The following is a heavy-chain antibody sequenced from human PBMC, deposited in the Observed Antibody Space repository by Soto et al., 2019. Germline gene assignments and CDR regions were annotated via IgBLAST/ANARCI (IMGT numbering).Heavy chain of an antibody. CDR3: ARAAYTSHHIAFDN. J-gene: IGHJ4*01. Sequence: GGSLRLSCVASGFTFSSYWMSWVRQAPGKGLEWVANIKQDGSEKYYADSVKGRFTISRNNPKNSLYLQMNSPRAEVTSGYYCARAAYTSHHIAFDNWGQGTMVTVSS. CDR2: IKQDGSEK. CDR1: GFTFSSYW. D-gene: IGHD2-21*01. V-gene: IGHV3-7*03.